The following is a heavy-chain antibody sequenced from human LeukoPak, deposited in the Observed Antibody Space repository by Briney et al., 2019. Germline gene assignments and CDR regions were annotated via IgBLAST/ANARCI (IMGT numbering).Heavy chain of an antibody. CDR1: GFTFSSYS. D-gene: IGHD6-13*01. Sequence: PGGSLRLSCAASGFTFSSYSMNWVRQAPGKGLEWVSSISSSSSYIYYADSVKGRFTISRDNAKNSLYLQMNSLRAEDTAVYYCAKDRETTSSGTFGNWGQGTLVTVSS. CDR2: ISSSSSYI. J-gene: IGHJ4*02. V-gene: IGHV3-21*01. CDR3: AKDRETTSSGTFGN.